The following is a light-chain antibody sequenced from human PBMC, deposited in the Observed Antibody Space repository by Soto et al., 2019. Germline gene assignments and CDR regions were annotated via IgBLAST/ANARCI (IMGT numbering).Light chain of an antibody. CDR2: DAS. CDR3: QKYYVWNT. Sequence: EIVMTQSPATLSVSPGERAIFSCRASQSVDSKLAWYQQKLGQAPRLLIYDASTRATGIPARFSGSGSGTEFTLPISSLQSEDFAIYYCQKYYVWNTFGGGTKV. CDR1: QSVDSK. J-gene: IGKJ4*01. V-gene: IGKV3D-15*01.